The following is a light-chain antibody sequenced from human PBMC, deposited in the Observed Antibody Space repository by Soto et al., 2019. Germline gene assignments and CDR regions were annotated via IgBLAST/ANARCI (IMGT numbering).Light chain of an antibody. Sequence: EIVLTQSPGTLSLSPGERATLSCRASQRVSSSYLAWYQQKPGQAPGLLIYGASSRATSIPDRFSGSGSGTDFTLSISRLEPEDFAVDYCQQYGSSPPYTFGQGTKLEIQ. J-gene: IGKJ2*01. CDR2: GAS. V-gene: IGKV3-20*01. CDR3: QQYGSSPPYT. CDR1: QRVSSSY.